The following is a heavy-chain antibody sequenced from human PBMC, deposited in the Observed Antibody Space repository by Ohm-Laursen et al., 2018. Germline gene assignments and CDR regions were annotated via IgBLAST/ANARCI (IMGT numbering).Heavy chain of an antibody. CDR3: ARDDGAYARRSGMDV. CDR1: AFSLTASN. J-gene: IGHJ6*02. CDR2: ISDTGSHI. V-gene: IGHV3-21*01. D-gene: IGHD2-8*01. Sequence: GSLRLSCAATAFSLTASNMNWVRQAPGTGLEWVSYISDTGSHIYYAGSVRGRFTISRDSAQNSLYLHMSSLRAEDTAIYYCARDDGAYARRSGMDVWGQGTTVTVSS.